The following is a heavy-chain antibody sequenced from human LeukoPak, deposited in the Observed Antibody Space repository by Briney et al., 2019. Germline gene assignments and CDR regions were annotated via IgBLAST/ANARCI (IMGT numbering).Heavy chain of an antibody. Sequence: GASVKVSCKASGGTFSSYAISWVRQAPGQGLEWMGGIIPIFGTANYAQKFQGRVTITADESTSTAYMELSSLRSEDTAVYYCARSIFGVVIRGYYYYYMDVWGKGTTVTVSS. V-gene: IGHV1-69*13. J-gene: IGHJ6*03. D-gene: IGHD3-3*01. CDR3: ARSIFGVVIRGYYYYYMDV. CDR2: IIPIFGTA. CDR1: GGTFSSYA.